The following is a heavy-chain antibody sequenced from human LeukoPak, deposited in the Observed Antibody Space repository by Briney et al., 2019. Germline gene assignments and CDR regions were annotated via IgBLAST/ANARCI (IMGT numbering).Heavy chain of an antibody. Sequence: GGSLRLSCAASGFTFSSYAMSWVRQAPGKGLEWVSAISGSGGSTYYADSVMGRFTISRDNSKNTLYLQMNSLRAEDTAVYYCAKDLGSSGWYIDYWGQGTLVTVSS. D-gene: IGHD6-19*01. CDR3: AKDLGSSGWYIDY. CDR1: GFTFSSYA. J-gene: IGHJ4*02. CDR2: ISGSGGST. V-gene: IGHV3-23*01.